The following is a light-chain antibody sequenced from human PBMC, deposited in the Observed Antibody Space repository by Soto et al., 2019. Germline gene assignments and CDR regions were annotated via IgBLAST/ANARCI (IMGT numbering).Light chain of an antibody. CDR2: AAS. CDR3: QLYGSSPPRYT. CDR1: QSVSNNF. J-gene: IGKJ2*01. Sequence: EIVLTQSPGTLYLSPGERATLSCRASQSVSNNFLAWYQQKRGQAPRLLIYAASARATDIPDRFSGSGSGTDFTLTISRLEPEDFAVYFCQLYGSSPPRYTFGQGTKLEIK. V-gene: IGKV3-20*01.